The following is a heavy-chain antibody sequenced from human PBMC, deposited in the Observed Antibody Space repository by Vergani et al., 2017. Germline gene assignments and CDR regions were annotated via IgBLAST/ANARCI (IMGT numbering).Heavy chain of an antibody. Sequence: EVQLLESGGSLKQPGGSVRLSCAASGFTFSTYAMHWVRQAPGKGLEWVSALTGGGGSTYYADSFKGRFIISRDNSRDTLYLQMNSLRAEDTAVYYCARRRGYSYKNSYYYYYMDVWGKGTTVTVSS. J-gene: IGHJ6*03. CDR3: ARRRGYSYKNSYYYYYMDV. CDR1: GFTFSTYA. CDR2: LTGGGGST. D-gene: IGHD5-18*01. V-gene: IGHV3-23*01.